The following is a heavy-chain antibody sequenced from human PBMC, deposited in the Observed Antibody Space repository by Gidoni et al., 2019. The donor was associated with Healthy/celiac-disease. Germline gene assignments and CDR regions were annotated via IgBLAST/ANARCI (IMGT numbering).Heavy chain of an antibody. J-gene: IGHJ4*02. D-gene: IGHD3-22*01. CDR2: IIPIFGTA. Sequence: VQLVQSGAAVQKPGSSVKVHCKASGGPLRSSAISWVRQAPGQVLEWMGGIIPIFGTADYAQKFQGRVTITADKSTSTAYMELSSLRSEDTAVYYCAWGYDSSGYYYFDYWGQGTLVTVSS. CDR3: AWGYDSSGYYYFDY. V-gene: IGHV1-69*06. CDR1: GGPLRSSA.